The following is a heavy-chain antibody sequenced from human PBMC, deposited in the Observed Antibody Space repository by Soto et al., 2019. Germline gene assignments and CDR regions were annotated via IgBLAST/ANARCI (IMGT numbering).Heavy chain of an antibody. J-gene: IGHJ5*02. Sequence: GGSLRLSCAASGFTFYTYGMHWVRQVPGKGLQWVAIIWYDGGTKYYADSVRGRFTVSRDNSKNTLYLQMSSLRAEDTAVYYCAKVMVKNWFDPWGQGTLVTVS. CDR3: AKVMVKNWFDP. V-gene: IGHV3-33*06. D-gene: IGHD5-18*01. CDR2: IWYDGGTK. CDR1: GFTFYTYG.